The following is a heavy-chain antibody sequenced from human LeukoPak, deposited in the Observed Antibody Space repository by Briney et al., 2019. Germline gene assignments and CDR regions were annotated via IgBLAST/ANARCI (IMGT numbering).Heavy chain of an antibody. CDR2: ISYDGSNK. Sequence: GGSLRLSCAASGFTFSSYGMHWVRQAPGKGLEWVAVISYDGSNKYYADSVKGRFTISSDNSKNTLYLQMNSLRAEDTAVYYCAKIVSDYGDYFFDYWGQGTLVTVSS. V-gene: IGHV3-30*18. CDR3: AKIVSDYGDYFFDY. D-gene: IGHD4-17*01. CDR1: GFTFSSYG. J-gene: IGHJ4*02.